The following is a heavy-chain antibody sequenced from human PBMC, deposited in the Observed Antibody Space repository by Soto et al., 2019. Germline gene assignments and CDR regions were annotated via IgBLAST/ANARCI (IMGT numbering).Heavy chain of an antibody. V-gene: IGHV3-66*01. CDR1: GFTVSSNY. D-gene: IGHD3-9*01. CDR2: IYSGGST. J-gene: IGHJ4*02. CDR3: ACYYDILTGYEGEDY. Sequence: GGSLRLSCAASGFTVSSNYMSWVRQAPGKGLEWVSVIYSGGSTYYADSVKGRFTISRDNSKNTLYLQMNSLRAEDTAVYYCACYYDILTGYEGEDYWGQGTLVTVSS.